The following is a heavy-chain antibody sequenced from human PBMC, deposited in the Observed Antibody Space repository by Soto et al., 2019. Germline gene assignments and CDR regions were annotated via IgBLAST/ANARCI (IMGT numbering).Heavy chain of an antibody. V-gene: IGHV1-46*03. CDR2: INPRSGNT. CDR1: GYSFTTYY. Sequence: QVQLVQSGAEVKKPGASARVSCKASGYSFTTYYMHWVRQAPGQGLEWVGIINPRSGNTTYAQKFEGRITMTRDSSTSKVYMELSSLTSEDTAFYYCTRYSSVWYGGFDYWGQGTLVTVSS. J-gene: IGHJ4*02. D-gene: IGHD6-19*01. CDR3: TRYSSVWYGGFDY.